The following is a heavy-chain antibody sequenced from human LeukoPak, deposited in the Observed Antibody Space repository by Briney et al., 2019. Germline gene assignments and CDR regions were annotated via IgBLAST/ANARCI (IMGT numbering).Heavy chain of an antibody. D-gene: IGHD6-19*01. J-gene: IGHJ4*02. CDR3: ARAVAGSAGEYYFDY. CDR1: GFTFNTYN. V-gene: IGHV3-21*01. CDR2: ISSSGSYI. Sequence: PGGSLRLSCAGSGFTFNTYNMNCVRQAPGKGQEWVSSISSSGSYIYSTASLKVRLPISRDHAANTLSLRMNRLRAEAPPLFYCARAVAGSAGEYYFDYWGQGTLVSVSS.